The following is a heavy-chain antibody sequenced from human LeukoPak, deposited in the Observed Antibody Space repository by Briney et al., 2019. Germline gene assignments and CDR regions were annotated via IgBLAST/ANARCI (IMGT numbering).Heavy chain of an antibody. J-gene: IGHJ4*02. CDR1: GFTFSSYA. CDR2: ISSNGGST. Sequence: GGSLRLSCAASGFTFSSYAMHWVRQAPGKGLEYVSAISSNGGSTYYANSVKGRFTISRDNSKNTLYLQMGSLRTEDMAVYYCAKEGQVGDFDYWGQGTLVTVSS. D-gene: IGHD1-26*01. V-gene: IGHV3-64*01. CDR3: AKEGQVGDFDY.